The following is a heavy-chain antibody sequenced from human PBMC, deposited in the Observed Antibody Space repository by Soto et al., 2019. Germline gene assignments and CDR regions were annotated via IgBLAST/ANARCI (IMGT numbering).Heavy chain of an antibody. J-gene: IGHJ4*02. Sequence: ASVKVSCKASGYTFTSYGISWVRQAPGQGLEWMGWISAYNGNTNYAQKLQGRVTMTTDTSTSTAYMELRSLRSDDTAVYYCARDPRRMDYDFWSAEVNYFDYWGQGTLVTVSS. CDR1: GYTFTSYG. CDR2: ISAYNGNT. CDR3: ARDPRRMDYDFWSAEVNYFDY. V-gene: IGHV1-18*01. D-gene: IGHD3-3*01.